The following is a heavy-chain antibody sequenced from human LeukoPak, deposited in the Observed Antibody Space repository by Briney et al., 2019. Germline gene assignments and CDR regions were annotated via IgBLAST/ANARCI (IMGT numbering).Heavy chain of an antibody. CDR1: GYTFTSYG. J-gene: IGHJ4*02. V-gene: IGHV1-18*01. CDR2: ISAYNGNT. D-gene: IGHD3-3*01. Sequence: ASVKVSCKASGYTFTSYGISWVRQAPGQGLEWMGWISAYNGNTNYAQELQGRVTMTTDTSTSTAYMELRSLRSDDTAVYYCARWRALQTYYDFWSGYSGLDYWGQGTLVTVSS. CDR3: ARWRALQTYYDFWSGYSGLDY.